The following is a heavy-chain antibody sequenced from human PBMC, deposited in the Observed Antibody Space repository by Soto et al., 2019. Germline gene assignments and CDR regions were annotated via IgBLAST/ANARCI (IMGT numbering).Heavy chain of an antibody. J-gene: IGHJ5*02. CDR2: IYYSGST. CDR3: ATSNWFDP. Sequence: QLQLQESGPGLVKPSETLSLTCTVSGGSISSRGYYWGWIRQPPGKGLEWIGTIYYSGSTYYNPSVKSRVPLSVDTSKHQFSLKLSSVTAADPAVYYCATSNWFDPWGQGTLVTVSS. V-gene: IGHV4-39*01. CDR1: GGSISSRGYY.